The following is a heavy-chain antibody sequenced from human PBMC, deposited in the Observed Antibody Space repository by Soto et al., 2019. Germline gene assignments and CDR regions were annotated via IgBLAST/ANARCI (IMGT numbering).Heavy chain of an antibody. V-gene: IGHV1-3*01. CDR3: TTDSMIESFDY. D-gene: IGHD3-22*01. CDR2: INAGNGNT. J-gene: IGHJ4*02. CDR1: GYTFTSYA. Sequence: ASVKVSCKASGYTFTSYAMHWVRQAPGQRLEWMGWINAGNGNTKYSQKFQGRVTITRDTSASTAYMELSSLRSEDTGVYYCTTDSMIESFDYWGQGTPVNVS.